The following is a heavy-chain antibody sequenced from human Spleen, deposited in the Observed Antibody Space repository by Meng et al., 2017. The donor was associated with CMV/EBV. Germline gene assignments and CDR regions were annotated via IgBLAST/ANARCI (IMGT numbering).Heavy chain of an antibody. CDR1: GGSVSSGSYY. CDR3: ARGTMVLGRGFDY. Sequence: SETLSLTCTVSGGSVSSGSYYWSWIRQSPGKGLEWIGHIYFTGSTNYNPSLKSRVTISVDTSTKQFSLKLGSVTAADTAVYYCARGTMVLGRGFDYWGQGTLVTVSS. CDR2: IYFTGST. J-gene: IGHJ4*02. D-gene: IGHD3-10*01. V-gene: IGHV4-61*01.